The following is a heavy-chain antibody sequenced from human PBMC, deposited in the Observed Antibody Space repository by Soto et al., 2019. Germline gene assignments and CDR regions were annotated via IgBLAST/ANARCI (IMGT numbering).Heavy chain of an antibody. V-gene: IGHV4-39*01. D-gene: IGHD6-6*01. CDR2: IYYSGST. J-gene: IGHJ6*03. CDR3: ARHGGIGSSDPYYYMDV. CDR1: GGSISSSCYY. Sequence: QLQLQESGPGLVKPSETLSLTCTVSGGSISSSCYYWGWIRQPPGKGLEWIGSIYYSGSTYYNPSLKSRVTISVDTSKNQFSLKLSSVTAADTAVYYCARHGGIGSSDPYYYMDVWGKGTTVTVSS.